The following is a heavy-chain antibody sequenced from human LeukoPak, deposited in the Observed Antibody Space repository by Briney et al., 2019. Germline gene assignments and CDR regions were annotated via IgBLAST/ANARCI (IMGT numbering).Heavy chain of an antibody. D-gene: IGHD6-13*01. V-gene: IGHV4-31*03. Sequence: PSETLSLTCTVSGGSISSGGYYWSWIRQHPGKGLEWIGYIYYGGSTYYNPSLKSRVTISVDTSKNQFSLKLSSVTAADTAVYYCARSTSAAGIFDYWGQGTLVTVSS. CDR1: GGSISSGGYY. CDR3: ARSTSAAGIFDY. CDR2: IYYGGST. J-gene: IGHJ4*02.